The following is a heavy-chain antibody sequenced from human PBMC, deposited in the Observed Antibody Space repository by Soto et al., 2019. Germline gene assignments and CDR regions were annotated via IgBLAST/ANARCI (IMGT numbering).Heavy chain of an antibody. J-gene: IGHJ4*02. Sequence: LSLTCAVYGGSFSSYHWICIRQTPVKGLEWIGEINHLTTTNYNPSLKSRVIISLDTPKNQFSLKLSSVTAADTAVYYCARGYDTALAPIFWGQGILVTVSS. V-gene: IGHV4-34*01. CDR2: INHLTTT. CDR3: ARGYDTALAPIF. D-gene: IGHD5-18*01. CDR1: GGSFSSYH.